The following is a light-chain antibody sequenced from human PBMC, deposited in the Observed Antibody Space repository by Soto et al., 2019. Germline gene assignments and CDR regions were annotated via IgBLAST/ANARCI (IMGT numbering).Light chain of an antibody. CDR1: QSVGSN. Sequence: EVVMTQSPATLSVSQGERTSLSCRASQSVGSNLGWYQQKPGQAPRLLIYRASTRATGIPARFSGSGSGTEFALTISSLQSEDIAVYYCQQYAKWPLTFGGGTKVEIK. V-gene: IGKV3-15*01. J-gene: IGKJ4*01. CDR2: RAS. CDR3: QQYAKWPLT.